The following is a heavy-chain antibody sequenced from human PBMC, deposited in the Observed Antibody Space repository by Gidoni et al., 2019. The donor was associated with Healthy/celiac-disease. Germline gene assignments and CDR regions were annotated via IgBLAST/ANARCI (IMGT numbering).Heavy chain of an antibody. CDR3: AKADRDGYNGDY. D-gene: IGHD5-12*01. CDR2: SSGSGGST. V-gene: IGHV3-23*01. J-gene: IGHJ4*02. Sequence: EVQLLESGGGLVQPGGSLRLSCAASGFTFSSYAMSWVRQAPGKGLEWVSASSGSGGSTYYADSVKGRFTISRDNSKNTLYLQMNSLRAEDTAVYYCAKADRDGYNGDYWGQGTLVTVSS. CDR1: GFTFSSYA.